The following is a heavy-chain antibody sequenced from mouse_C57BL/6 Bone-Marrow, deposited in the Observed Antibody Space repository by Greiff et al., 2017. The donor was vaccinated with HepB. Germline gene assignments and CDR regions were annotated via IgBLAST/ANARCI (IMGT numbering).Heavy chain of an antibody. Sequence: VQLQQSGPGLVKPSQSLSLTCSVTGYSITSGYYWNWIRQFPGNKLEWMGYISYDGSNNYNPSLKNRISITRDTSKNQFFLKLNSVTTEDTATYYCASLFSPGYWGQGTTLTVSS. CDR2: ISYDGSN. CDR1: GYSITSGYY. V-gene: IGHV3-6*01. D-gene: IGHD2-3*01. J-gene: IGHJ2*01. CDR3: ASLFSPGY.